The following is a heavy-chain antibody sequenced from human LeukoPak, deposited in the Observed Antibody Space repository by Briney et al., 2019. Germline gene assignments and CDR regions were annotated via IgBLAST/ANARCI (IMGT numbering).Heavy chain of an antibody. J-gene: IGHJ4*02. Sequence: GGSLRLSCAASGFTFSSYWMHWVRQAPGKGLVWVSRINSDGSSTSYADSVKGRYTISRDNSKNTLYLQMNGLRAEDTAVYYCAKKGSNNWEVYFDYWGQGTLVTVSS. CDR2: INSDGSST. D-gene: IGHD1-26*01. CDR1: GFTFSSYW. V-gene: IGHV3-74*01. CDR3: AKKGSNNWEVYFDY.